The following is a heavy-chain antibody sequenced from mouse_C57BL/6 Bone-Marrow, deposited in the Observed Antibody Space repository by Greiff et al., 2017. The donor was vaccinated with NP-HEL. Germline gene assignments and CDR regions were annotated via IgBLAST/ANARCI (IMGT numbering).Heavy chain of an antibody. CDR1: GYTFTEYT. CDR2: FYPGSGSI. J-gene: IGHJ1*03. V-gene: IGHV1-62-2*01. D-gene: IGHD1-1*01. CDR3: ARHGDYFGSSYGYFDV. Sequence: QVHVKQSGAELVKPGASVKLSCKASGYTFTEYTIHWVKQRSGQGLEWLGWFYPGSGSIKYNEKFKDKATLTAGKSSSTVYMDLSRLTSEDAAVYFCARHGDYFGSSYGYFDVWGTGTTVTVSS.